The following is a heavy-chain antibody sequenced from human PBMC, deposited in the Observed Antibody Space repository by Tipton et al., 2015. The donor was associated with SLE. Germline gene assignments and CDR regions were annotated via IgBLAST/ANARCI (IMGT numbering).Heavy chain of an antibody. Sequence: TLSLTCAVYGGSFSGYYWSWIRQPPGKGLEWIGEINHSGSTNYNPSLKSRVTISVDTSKNQFSLKLSSVTAADTAVYYCAGPIVVVPAATETTPGGFDYWGQGTLVTVSS. CDR3: AGPIVVVPAATETTPGGFDY. J-gene: IGHJ4*02. V-gene: IGHV4-34*01. D-gene: IGHD2-2*01. CDR1: GGSFSGYY. CDR2: INHSGST.